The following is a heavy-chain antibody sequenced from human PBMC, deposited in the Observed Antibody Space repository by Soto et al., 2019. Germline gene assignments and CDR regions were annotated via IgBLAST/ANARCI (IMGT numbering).Heavy chain of an antibody. J-gene: IGHJ6*03. CDR1: GYTLTELS. CDR2: FDPEDGET. V-gene: IGHV1-24*01. CDR3: ATGTTVTTRKVYYYYYMDV. D-gene: IGHD4-4*01. Sequence: ASVKVSCKVSGYTLTELSMHWVRQAPGKGLEWMGGFDPEDGETIYAQKFQGRVTMTEDTSTDTAYMGLGSLRSEDTAVYYCATGTTVTTRKVYYYYYMDVWGKGTTVTVSS.